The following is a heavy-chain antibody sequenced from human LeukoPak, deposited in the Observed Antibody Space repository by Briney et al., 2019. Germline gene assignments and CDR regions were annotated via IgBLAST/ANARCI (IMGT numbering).Heavy chain of an antibody. J-gene: IGHJ4*02. CDR3: TASSYYDSSGYYYEFGY. Sequence: PGGSLRLSCAASGFTVSSNYMNWVRQAPGKGLEWVGRIKSKTDGGTTDYAAPVKGRFTISRDDSKNTLYLQMNSLKTEDTAVYYCTASSYYDSSGYYYEFGYWGQGTLVTVSS. D-gene: IGHD3-22*01. CDR1: GFTVSSNY. V-gene: IGHV3-15*07. CDR2: IKSKTDGGTT.